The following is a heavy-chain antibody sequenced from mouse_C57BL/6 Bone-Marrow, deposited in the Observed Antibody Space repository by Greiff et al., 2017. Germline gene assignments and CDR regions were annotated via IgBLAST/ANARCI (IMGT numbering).Heavy chain of an antibody. D-gene: IGHD2-4*01. CDR3: AHSYYDYDAWFAY. Sequence: QVQLQQSGAELVRPGTSVKVSCKASGYAFTNYLIEWVKQRPGQGLEWIGVINPGSGGTNYNEKLKGKATLTADTSSSTAYMQLSSLTSEDSAVYFCAHSYYDYDAWFAYWGQGTLVTVSA. J-gene: IGHJ3*01. CDR2: INPGSGGT. V-gene: IGHV1-54*01. CDR1: GYAFTNYL.